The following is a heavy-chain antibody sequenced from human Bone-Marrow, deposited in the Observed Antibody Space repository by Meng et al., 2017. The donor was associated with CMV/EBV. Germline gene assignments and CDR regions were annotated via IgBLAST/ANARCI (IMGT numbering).Heavy chain of an antibody. CDR1: GFTFSSYA. CDR3: AKVNRWLVVPAAILDY. Sequence: GESLKISCAASGFTFSSYAMSWVRQAPGKGLEWVSAISGSGGSTYYADSVKGRFTISRDNSKNTLYLPMTSLRAEDTAVYYCAKVNRWLVVPAAILDYWGQGTLVTVSS. CDR2: ISGSGGST. D-gene: IGHD2-2*02. J-gene: IGHJ4*02. V-gene: IGHV3-23*01.